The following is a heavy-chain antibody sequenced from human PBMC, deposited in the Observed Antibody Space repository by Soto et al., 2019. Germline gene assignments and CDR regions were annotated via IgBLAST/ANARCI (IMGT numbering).Heavy chain of an antibody. CDR3: ASGYSRGQFDY. CDR1: GGTFSSYT. V-gene: IGHV1-69*02. J-gene: IGHJ4*02. Sequence: QVQLVQSGAEVKKPGSSVKVSCKASGGTFSSYTISWVRQAPGQGLEWMGRIIPILGIANYAQKFQGRVTITADKSTSTAYMELSSLRSEDTAVYYCASGYSRGQFDYWGQGTLVTVSS. CDR2: IIPILGIA. D-gene: IGHD6-19*01.